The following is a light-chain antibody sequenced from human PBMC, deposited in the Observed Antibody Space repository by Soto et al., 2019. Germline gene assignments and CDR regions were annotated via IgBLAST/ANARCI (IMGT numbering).Light chain of an antibody. CDR1: SSDVGGYNY. CDR3: SSYAGSSNV. V-gene: IGLV2-8*01. J-gene: IGLJ1*01. Sequence: ALTQTSSVSVSTVQPGTSSCTGTSSDVGGYNYVSWYQQHPGKAPKLMIYEVNKRPSGVPDRFSGSKSGNTASLTVSGLQAEDEADYYCSSYAGSSNVFGTGTKGTVL. CDR2: EVN.